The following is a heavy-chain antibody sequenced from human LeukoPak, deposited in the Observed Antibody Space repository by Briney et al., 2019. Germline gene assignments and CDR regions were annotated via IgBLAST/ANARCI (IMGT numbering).Heavy chain of an antibody. V-gene: IGHV1-24*01. CDR2: FDPEDGET. D-gene: IGHD6-19*01. CDR1: GYTLTELS. J-gene: IGHJ4*02. Sequence: WASVKVSCKVSGYTLTELSMHWVRQAPGKGLEWMGGFDPEDGETIYAQKLQGRVTITRDTSASTAYMELSSLRSEDMAVYYCARSDSSGWYYFDYWGQGTLVTVSS. CDR3: ARSDSSGWYYFDY.